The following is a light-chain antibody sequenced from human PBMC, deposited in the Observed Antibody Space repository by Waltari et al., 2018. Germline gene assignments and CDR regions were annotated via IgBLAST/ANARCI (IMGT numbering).Light chain of an antibody. Sequence: QSALTQPASVSGSPGQSIPLSCTGTGNEVGAYNSVAWYQQHPGKAPKLMIYDVTNRASGVSSRFSGSKSGNTASLTISGLQAEDEADYYCSAYAIAITPVLFGGGTKVTVL. CDR3: SAYAIAITPVL. CDR2: DVT. CDR1: GNEVGAYNS. V-gene: IGLV2-14*01. J-gene: IGLJ2*01.